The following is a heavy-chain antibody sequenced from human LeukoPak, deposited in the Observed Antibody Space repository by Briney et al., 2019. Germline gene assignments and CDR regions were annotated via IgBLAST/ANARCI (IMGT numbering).Heavy chain of an antibody. J-gene: IGHJ6*02. CDR3: ARYCSSTSCYTVNYYYGMDV. Sequence: ASVKVSCKASGYTFTSYGISWGRQAPGQGLEWMGWISAYNGNTNYAQKLQGRVTMTTDTSTSTAYMELRSLRSDDTAVYYCARYCSSTSCYTVNYYYGMDVWGQGTTVTVSS. CDR2: ISAYNGNT. V-gene: IGHV1-18*01. D-gene: IGHD2-2*02. CDR1: GYTFTSYG.